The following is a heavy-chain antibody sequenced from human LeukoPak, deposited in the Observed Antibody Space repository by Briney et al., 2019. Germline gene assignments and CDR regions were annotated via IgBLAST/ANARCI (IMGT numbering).Heavy chain of an antibody. J-gene: IGHJ4*02. V-gene: IGHV3-7*01. CDR2: IKQDGSEK. D-gene: IGHD4-17*01. CDR3: ARERDYATNIISS. CDR1: GFTFSSYW. Sequence: GGSLRLSCAASGFTFSSYWMRWVRQAPGKGLEWVANIKQDGSEKYYVDSVKGRFTISRDNSKNSPYLQMNSLRAEDTAVYYCARERDYATNIISSWGQGTLVTVSS.